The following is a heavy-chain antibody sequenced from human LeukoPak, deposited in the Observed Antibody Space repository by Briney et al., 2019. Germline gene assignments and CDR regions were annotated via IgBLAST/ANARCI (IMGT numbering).Heavy chain of an antibody. J-gene: IGHJ4*02. CDR1: GFTFSSYS. CDR3: ASGSYYFDY. Sequence: GGSLRLSCAASGFTFSSYSMNWVRQAPGKGLEWVSYISSSSSTIYYADSVKGRFTISRDNAKNSLYLQMNSLRAEDTAVYYCASGSYYFDYWGQGTLVTVSS. V-gene: IGHV3-48*01. CDR2: ISSSSSTI.